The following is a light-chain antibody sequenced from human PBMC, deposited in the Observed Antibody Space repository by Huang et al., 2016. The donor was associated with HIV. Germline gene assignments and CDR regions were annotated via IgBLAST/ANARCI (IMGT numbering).Light chain of an antibody. CDR3: QQYNDWPPWYT. J-gene: IGKJ2*01. Sequence: IVMTQSPATLSVSPGERVTLSCRASRSVGNNLAWYQQKVGQPPRLLIYGASTRATGIAARFRGSGSGTDFTLTISSLQSEDFAVYDCQQYNDWPPWYTFGQGTKLEIK. V-gene: IGKV3-15*01. CDR2: GAS. CDR1: RSVGNN.